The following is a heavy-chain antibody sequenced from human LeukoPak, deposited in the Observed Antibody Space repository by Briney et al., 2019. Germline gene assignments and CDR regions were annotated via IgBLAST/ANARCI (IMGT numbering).Heavy chain of an antibody. CDR1: GGSSSGYY. CDR3: ARAPRDYCDSSGYYYGFMYYFDY. D-gene: IGHD3-22*01. J-gene: IGHJ4*02. Sequence: SETLSLTCAVYGGSSSGYYSSWIRQPPGKGLEWIGEINHSGSTNYNPSLKSRVTISVDTSKNQFSLKLSSVTAADTAVYYCARAPRDYCDSSGYYYGFMYYFDYWGQGTLVTVSS. CDR2: INHSGST. V-gene: IGHV4-34*01.